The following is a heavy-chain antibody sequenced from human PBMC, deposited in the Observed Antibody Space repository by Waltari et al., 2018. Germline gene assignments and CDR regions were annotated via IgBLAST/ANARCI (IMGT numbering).Heavy chain of an antibody. D-gene: IGHD3-10*01. V-gene: IGHV4-59*01. CDR2: AYFSGTT. J-gene: IGHJ5*02. Sequence: QVQLQESGPGLVKPSETLSLTCTVSNGSINNFYWSWIRQPPGKGLECIGYAYFSGTTTYNPSLKSRVTISVDTSKNQFSLKLTSVTAADTATYYCARGGLRYYDSGSQPYNWFGPWGQGIMVSVSS. CDR3: ARGGLRYYDSGSQPYNWFGP. CDR1: NGSINNFY.